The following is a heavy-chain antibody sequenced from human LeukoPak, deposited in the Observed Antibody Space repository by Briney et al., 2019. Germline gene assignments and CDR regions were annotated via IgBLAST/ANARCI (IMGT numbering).Heavy chain of an antibody. CDR2: IRSKAYGETA. CDR3: TRDRGAYNLYDY. D-gene: IGHD1-1*01. V-gene: IGHV3-49*03. CDR1: GFTFGDYA. Sequence: GGSLRLSCTASGFTFGDYAMSWIRQAPGKGLEWVGFIRSKAYGETADYAASVKGRFTISRDDSKAIAYLQMNSLKTEDTAVYHCTRDRGAYNLYDYWGHGTLVTVSS. J-gene: IGHJ4*03.